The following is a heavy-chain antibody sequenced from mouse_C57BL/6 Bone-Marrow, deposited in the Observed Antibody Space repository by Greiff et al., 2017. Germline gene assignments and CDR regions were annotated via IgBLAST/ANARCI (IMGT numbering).Heavy chain of an antibody. J-gene: IGHJ3*01. D-gene: IGHD2-14*01. CDR3: ARLGYRGWFAY. CDR1: GYSFTRYY. V-gene: IGHV1-66*01. Sequence: VQLQQSGPELVKPGASVKISCKASGYSFTRYYIHWVKQRPGQGLEWIGWIYPGSGNTKYNEKFKGKATLTADTSSSTAYMQLSSLTSEDSAVYYCARLGYRGWFAYWGQGTLVTVSA. CDR2: IYPGSGNT.